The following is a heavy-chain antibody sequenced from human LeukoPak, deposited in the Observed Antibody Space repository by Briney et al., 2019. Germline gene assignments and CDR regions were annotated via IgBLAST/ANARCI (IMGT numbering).Heavy chain of an antibody. Sequence: ASVKVSCKASGYTFNTYAMNWVRQAPGQGPEWMGSINPNSGDANYAQKFQGRVTMTRDTSINTAYMELSRLRSDDTAVYYCARTRSHIEYWGRGTLVTVSS. V-gene: IGHV1-2*02. D-gene: IGHD3-10*01. CDR3: ARTRSHIEY. CDR2: INPNSGDA. CDR1: GYTFNTYA. J-gene: IGHJ4*02.